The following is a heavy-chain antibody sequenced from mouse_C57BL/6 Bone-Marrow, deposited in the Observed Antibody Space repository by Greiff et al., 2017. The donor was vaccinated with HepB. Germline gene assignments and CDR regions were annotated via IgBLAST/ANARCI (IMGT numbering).Heavy chain of an antibody. Sequence: QVRLQQPGAELVRPGSSVKLSCKASGYTFTSYWMHWVKQRPIQGLEWIGNIDPSDSETHYNQKFKDKATLTVDKSSSTAYMQLSSLTSEDSAVYYCARRGWDGYYWFAYWGQGTLVTVSA. CDR3: ARRGWDGYYWFAY. D-gene: IGHD2-3*01. CDR1: GYTFTSYW. J-gene: IGHJ3*01. CDR2: IDPSDSET. V-gene: IGHV1-52*01.